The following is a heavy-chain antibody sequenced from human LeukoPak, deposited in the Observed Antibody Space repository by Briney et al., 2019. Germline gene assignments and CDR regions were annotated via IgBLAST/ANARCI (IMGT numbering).Heavy chain of an antibody. Sequence: GGSLTLSCAASGFTVSSNLMTWVRQSPGRGLAWLSSIYSAGATYYADSVKGRFTISRDNSNNTLYVQMNSLRAEDTAAYYCARDRGTGLYYYYGMDVWGQGTTVTVSS. CDR3: ARDRGTGLYYYYGMDV. J-gene: IGHJ6*02. D-gene: IGHD1-14*01. CDR1: GFTVSSNL. CDR2: IYSAGAT. V-gene: IGHV3-53*05.